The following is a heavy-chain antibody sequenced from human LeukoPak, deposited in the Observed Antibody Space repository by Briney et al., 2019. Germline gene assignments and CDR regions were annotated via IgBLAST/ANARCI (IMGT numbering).Heavy chain of an antibody. CDR1: GFTFSSYS. CDR2: ISSSSSTI. CDR3: ARRGYCSGGSCYPIDY. V-gene: IGHV3-48*04. D-gene: IGHD2-15*01. Sequence: GGSLRLSCAASGFTFSSYSMNWVRQAPGKGLEWVSYISSSSSTIYYADSVKGRFTISRDNAKNSLYLQMNSLRAEDTAVYYCARRGYCSGGSCYPIDYWGQGTLVTVSS. J-gene: IGHJ4*02.